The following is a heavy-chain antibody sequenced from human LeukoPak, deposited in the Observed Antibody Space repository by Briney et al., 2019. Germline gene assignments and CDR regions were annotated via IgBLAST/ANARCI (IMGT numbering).Heavy chain of an antibody. CDR2: IGPAGDT. CDR1: GFTFTSYD. V-gene: IGHV3-13*01. Sequence: GGSLRLSCAASGFTFTSYDMHCVRQGTGKGLEWVSAIGPAGDTFYPGSVKGRFTISRESAKNSLYLQMNSLRAGDTAVYYCARGWNWAFDIWGQGTMVTVSA. D-gene: IGHD1-7*01. CDR3: ARGWNWAFDI. J-gene: IGHJ3*02.